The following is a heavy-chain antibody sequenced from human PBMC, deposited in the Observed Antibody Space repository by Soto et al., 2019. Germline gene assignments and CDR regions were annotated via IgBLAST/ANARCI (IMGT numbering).Heavy chain of an antibody. CDR2: INAGNGNT. CDR1: GYTFTSYS. CDR3: ATPYYYDSSGYLTCVFDI. V-gene: IGHV1-3*01. Sequence: SVKVSWKDSGYTFTSYSRRWARHEPGQRLEWMGWINAGNGNTKYSQKFQGRVTITRDTSASTAYMELSSLRSEDTAVYYCATPYYYDSSGYLTCVFDIWGQGTMVTVSS. J-gene: IGHJ3*02. D-gene: IGHD3-22*01.